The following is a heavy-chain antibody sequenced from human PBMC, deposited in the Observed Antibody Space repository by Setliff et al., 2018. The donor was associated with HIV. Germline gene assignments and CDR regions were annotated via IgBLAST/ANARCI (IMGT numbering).Heavy chain of an antibody. V-gene: IGHV3-20*04. CDR3: ARTDSSGYYYGGVY. J-gene: IGHJ4*02. D-gene: IGHD3-22*01. Sequence: GGSLRLSCVASGLTFSNYWMHWVRQAPGKGLEWVSGINWNGGSTGYADSVKGRFTISRDNAKNSLYLQMNSLRAEDTALYYCARTDSSGYYYGGVYWGQGTLVTVSS. CDR1: GLTFSNYW. CDR2: INWNGGST.